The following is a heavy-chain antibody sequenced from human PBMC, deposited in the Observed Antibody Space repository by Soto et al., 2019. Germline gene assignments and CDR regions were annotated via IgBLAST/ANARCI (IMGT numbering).Heavy chain of an antibody. CDR3: VKDDGGYPSTAPH. V-gene: IGHV3-23*01. CDR1: GITVSNYP. Sequence: LRLSCAASGITVSNYPMSWVRQAPGKGLDWVSGISGSGDRTYYADSAKGRFTISKDISRNSLSLQLDSLGVEDTVVYFCVKDDGGYPSTAPHWGQGTLVTVSS. J-gene: IGHJ4*02. D-gene: IGHD3-22*01. CDR2: ISGSGDRT.